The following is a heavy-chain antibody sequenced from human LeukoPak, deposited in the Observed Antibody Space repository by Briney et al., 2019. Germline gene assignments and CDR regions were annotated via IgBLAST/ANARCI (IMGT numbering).Heavy chain of an antibody. D-gene: IGHD3-22*01. J-gene: IGHJ4*02. CDR2: IYSGGST. Sequence: GGSLRLSCAASGFTFSDYYMSWIRQAPGKGLEWVSVIYSGGSTYYADSVKGRFTISRDNSKNTLYLQMNSLRAEDTAVYYCARVYDSSGYYPVAYWGQGTLVTVSS. CDR3: ARVYDSSGYYPVAY. CDR1: GFTFSDYY. V-gene: IGHV3-66*01.